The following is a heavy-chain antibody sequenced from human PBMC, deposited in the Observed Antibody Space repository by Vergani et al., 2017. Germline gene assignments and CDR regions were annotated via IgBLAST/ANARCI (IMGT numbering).Heavy chain of an antibody. CDR2: IYYSG. J-gene: IGHJ5*02. V-gene: IGHV4-39*07. D-gene: IGHD4-17*01. Sequence: QLQLQESGPGLVKPSETLSLTCTVSGGSISSSSYYWGWIRQPPGKGLEWIGSIYYSGSTISVDTSKNQFSLKLSSVTAADTAVYYCAREGFEIGDYAGGGGNXFDPWGQGTLVTVSS. CDR3: AREGFEIGDYAGGGGNXFDP. CDR1: GGSISSSSYY.